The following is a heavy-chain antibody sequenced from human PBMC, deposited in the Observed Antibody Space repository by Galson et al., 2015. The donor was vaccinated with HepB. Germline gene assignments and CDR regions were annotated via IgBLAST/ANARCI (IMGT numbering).Heavy chain of an antibody. CDR2: IYYSGTT. Sequence: LSLTCTVSGGSISSSNYFWAWIRQPPGKGLEWIGSIYYSGTTYYSPSFESRVTLSIDTSKNQFSLKLTSVNAADTAVYYCVRRRYSGGYYHFDYWSQGTLVTVSS. D-gene: IGHD3-22*01. CDR1: GGSISSSNYF. V-gene: IGHV4-39*01. J-gene: IGHJ4*02. CDR3: VRRRYSGGYYHFDY.